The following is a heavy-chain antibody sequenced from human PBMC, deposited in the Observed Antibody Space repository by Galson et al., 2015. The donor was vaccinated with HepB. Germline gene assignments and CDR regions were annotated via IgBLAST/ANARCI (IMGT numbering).Heavy chain of an antibody. Sequence: SLRLSCAASGFTFSDHYMSWIRQGPGKGLEWVSYISLRSSYTNYADSVRGRFTISRDNAKNSLYLQMNSLRVEDTAVYYCARGGHPATTVTTASDFDYWGQGTLVTVSS. D-gene: IGHD4-17*01. CDR2: ISLRSSYT. CDR1: GFTFSDHY. J-gene: IGHJ4*02. CDR3: ARGGHPATTVTTASDFDY. V-gene: IGHV3-11*05.